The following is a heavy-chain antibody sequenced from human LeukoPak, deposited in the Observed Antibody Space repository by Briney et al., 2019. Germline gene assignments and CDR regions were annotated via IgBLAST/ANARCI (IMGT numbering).Heavy chain of an antibody. D-gene: IGHD1-26*01. V-gene: IGHV3-9*01. CDR3: AKDMAGFSVSYS. Sequence: SLGPSFAASGFTFDDFVLDLVRQAPREGVGLVSGISWNSGSIGYSDSVKGRFTISRDNAKNSLYLQMNSLRAEDTALYYCAKDMAGFSVSYSWGQGTLVTVSS. J-gene: IGHJ4*02. CDR1: GFTFDDFV. CDR2: ISWNSGSI.